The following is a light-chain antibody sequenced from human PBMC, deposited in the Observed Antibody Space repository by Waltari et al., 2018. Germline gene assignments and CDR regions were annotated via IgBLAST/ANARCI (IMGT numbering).Light chain of an antibody. Sequence: DIQMTQSPSTLSASVGDRVTVTCRASQNINKWLAWSQQKPGKAPNLLIYDASTLQSGVPSRFSGSGFGTEFTLAISSLQPEDFATYFCQHYNTYPPTFGQGTRVELK. CDR3: QHYNTYPPT. CDR2: DAS. V-gene: IGKV1-5*01. J-gene: IGKJ1*01. CDR1: QNINKW.